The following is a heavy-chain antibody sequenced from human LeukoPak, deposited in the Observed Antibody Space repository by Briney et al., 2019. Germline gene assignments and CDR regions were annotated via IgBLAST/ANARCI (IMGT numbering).Heavy chain of an antibody. CDR2: IWYDGSNK. J-gene: IGHJ4*02. V-gene: IGHV3-33*08. CDR3: ARDLRYSSGWIYYFDY. Sequence: GGSLRLSCAASGFTFSSYAMSWVRQAPGKGLEWVAVIWYDGSNKYYADSVKGRFTISRDNSKNTLYLKMNSLRAEDTAVYYCARDLRYSSGWIYYFDYWGQGTLVTVSS. D-gene: IGHD6-19*01. CDR1: GFTFSSYA.